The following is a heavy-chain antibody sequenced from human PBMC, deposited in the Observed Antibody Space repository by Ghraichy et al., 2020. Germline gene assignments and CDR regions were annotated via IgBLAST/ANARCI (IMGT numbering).Heavy chain of an antibody. Sequence: GGSLRLSCAASGFTFSSYAMSWVRQAPGKGLEWVSAISGSGGSTYYADSVKGRFTIYRDNSKNTLYLQMNSLRAEDTAVYHCAKDRSVSPYDSSGYYFYWGQGTLVTVSS. CDR2: ISGSGGST. V-gene: IGHV3-23*01. J-gene: IGHJ4*02. CDR1: GFTFSSYA. D-gene: IGHD3-22*01. CDR3: AKDRSVSPYDSSGYYFY.